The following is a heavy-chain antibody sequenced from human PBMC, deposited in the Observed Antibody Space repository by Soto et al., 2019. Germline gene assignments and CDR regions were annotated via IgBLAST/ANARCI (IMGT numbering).Heavy chain of an antibody. V-gene: IGHV4-30-4*01. J-gene: IGHJ4*02. CDR1: GGSISSGDYY. CDR3: ARDGYCGGDCYTAYFDY. CDR2: IYYSGST. Sequence: QVQLQESGPGLVKPSQTLSLTCTVSGGSISSGDYYWSWIRQPPGKGLEWIGYIYYSGSTYYNPSLKRPLTISVDTSMHQSSLDLSSVTAADTAVYYCARDGYCGGDCYTAYFDYCGQGTLVTVSS. D-gene: IGHD2-21*02.